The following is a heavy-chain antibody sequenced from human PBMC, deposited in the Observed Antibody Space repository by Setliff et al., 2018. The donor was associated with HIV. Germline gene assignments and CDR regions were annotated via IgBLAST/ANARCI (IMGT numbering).Heavy chain of an antibody. D-gene: IGHD2-21*01. Sequence: ASVKVSCKTSGYTFTAFYIHWVRQAPGQGLEWMGRIHPNSGVTASPQKFQGRVAMTRDTSISTAYMESRSLRPDDTAVYYCVRNPHPTVVVPRDSHYYSMNIWGKGTTVTVSS. CDR3: VRNPHPTVVVPRDSHYYSMNI. CDR1: GYTFTAFY. V-gene: IGHV1-2*06. CDR2: IHPNSGVT. J-gene: IGHJ6*03.